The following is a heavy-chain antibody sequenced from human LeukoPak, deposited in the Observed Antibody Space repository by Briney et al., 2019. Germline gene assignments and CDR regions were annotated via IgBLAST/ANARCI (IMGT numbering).Heavy chain of an antibody. CDR3: GQFLGLGGGPGY. V-gene: IGHV3-48*04. CDR1: GFTFSSYS. Sequence: GGSLRLSCAASGFTFSSYSMNWVRQAPGKGLEWVSYISSSSSTIYYADSVKGRFTISRDNAKNSLYLQMNSLRADDTAVYYFGQFLGLGGGPGYWGQGTLVPVSS. D-gene: IGHD3-16*01. CDR2: ISSSSSTI. J-gene: IGHJ4*02.